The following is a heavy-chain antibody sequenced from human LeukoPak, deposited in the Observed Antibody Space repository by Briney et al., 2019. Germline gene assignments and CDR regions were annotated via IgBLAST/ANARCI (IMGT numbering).Heavy chain of an antibody. D-gene: IGHD3-9*01. V-gene: IGHV3-23*01. J-gene: IGHJ4*02. CDR1: GFNFGTYA. CDR2: ILNNGVST. Sequence: GGSLRLSCAASGFNFGTYAMTWVRQAPGMGLEWVSTILNNGVSTYHADSVKGRFTISRDNAKNSLYLQMNSLRAEDTAIYYCTRVGYIDEGIDYWGQGTLVTVSS. CDR3: TRVGYIDEGIDY.